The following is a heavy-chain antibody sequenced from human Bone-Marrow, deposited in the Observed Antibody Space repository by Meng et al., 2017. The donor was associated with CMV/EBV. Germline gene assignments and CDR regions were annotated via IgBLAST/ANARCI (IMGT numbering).Heavy chain of an antibody. CDR2: IRYDGSNK. CDR1: GFTFSSYG. CDR3: AKGVLREIDAFDI. D-gene: IGHD3-10*01. Sequence: GESLKISCAASGFTFSSYGMHWVRQAPGKGLEWVAFIRYDGSNKYYADSVKGRFTISRDNSKNTLYLQMNSLRAEDTAVYYCAKGVLREIDAFDIWGQGTMVTFSS. V-gene: IGHV3-30*02. J-gene: IGHJ3*02.